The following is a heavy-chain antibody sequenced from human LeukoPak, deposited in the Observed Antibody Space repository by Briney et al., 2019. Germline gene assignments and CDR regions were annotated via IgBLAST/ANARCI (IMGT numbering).Heavy chain of an antibody. CDR1: GFTFSSYS. Sequence: GGSLRLSCAASGFTFSSYSMNWVRQAPGKGLEWVSSISGSSSYIYYADSVKGRFTISRDNAKNSLYLQMNSLRAEDTAVYYCARASSSTTEGDYWGQGTLVTVSS. CDR2: ISGSSSYI. J-gene: IGHJ4*02. D-gene: IGHD2-2*01. CDR3: ARASSSTTEGDY. V-gene: IGHV3-21*01.